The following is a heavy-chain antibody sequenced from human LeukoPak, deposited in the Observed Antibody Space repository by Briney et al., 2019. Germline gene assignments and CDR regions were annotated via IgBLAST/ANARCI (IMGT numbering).Heavy chain of an antibody. J-gene: IGHJ4*02. D-gene: IGHD6-13*01. Sequence: GGSPRLSCAASGFAFSTNWMHWVRQAPGKGLVWVSHISTDARTITYADFVKGRFTISRDNAKNTLYLQMNSLRAEDTALYYCVRGQATAWGLDYWGQGTLVTVSS. CDR3: VRGQATAWGLDY. CDR2: ISTDARTI. CDR1: GFAFSTNW. V-gene: IGHV3-74*01.